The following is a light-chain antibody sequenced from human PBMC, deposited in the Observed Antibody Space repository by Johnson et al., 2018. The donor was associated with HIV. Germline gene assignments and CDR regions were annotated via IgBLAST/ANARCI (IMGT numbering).Light chain of an antibody. CDR2: EDN. Sequence: QSVLTQPPSVSAAPGQKVTISCSGSSSNIGNNFVSWYQQLPGAAPTLLIYEDNKRPSGIPDRFSGSKSGATATLVITGLQTGDEADYYCGIWDASLSPLYVFGTGTTITVL. V-gene: IGLV1-51*02. CDR3: GIWDASLSPLYV. CDR1: SSNIGNNF. J-gene: IGLJ1*01.